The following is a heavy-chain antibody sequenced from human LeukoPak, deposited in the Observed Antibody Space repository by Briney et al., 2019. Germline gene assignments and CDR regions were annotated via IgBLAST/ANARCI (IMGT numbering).Heavy chain of an antibody. J-gene: IGHJ3*02. Sequence: ASVKVSCKASGYTFTGYYMHWVRQAPGQGLEWMGWINPNSGGTNYAQKFQGRVTMTRDTSISTAYMELSRLRSDDTAVYYCAREAGLSPDAFDIWGQGTMVTVSS. CDR2: INPNSGGT. CDR1: GYTFTGYY. V-gene: IGHV1-2*02. CDR3: AREAGLSPDAFDI.